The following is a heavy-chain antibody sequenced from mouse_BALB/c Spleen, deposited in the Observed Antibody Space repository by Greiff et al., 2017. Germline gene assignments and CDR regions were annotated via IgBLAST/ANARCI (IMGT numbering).Heavy chain of an antibody. CDR1: GFTFSSFG. CDR3: ARYDYDGGPFDY. CDR2: ISSGSSTI. Sequence: EVHLVESGGGLVQPGGSRKLSCAASGFTFSSFGMHWVRQAPEKGLEWVAYISSGSSTIYYADTVKGRFTISRDNPKNTLFLQMTSLRSEDTAMYYCARYDYDGGPFDYWGQGTTLTVSA. V-gene: IGHV5-17*02. J-gene: IGHJ2*01. D-gene: IGHD2-4*01.